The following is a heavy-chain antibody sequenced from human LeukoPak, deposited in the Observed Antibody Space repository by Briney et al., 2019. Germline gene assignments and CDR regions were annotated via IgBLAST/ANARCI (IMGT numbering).Heavy chain of an antibody. V-gene: IGHV4-59*01. Sequence: SETLSLTCAVYGGSFSGYYWSWIRQPPGKGLEWIGYIYYSGSTNYNPSLKSRVTISVDTSKNQFSLKLSSVTAADTAVYYCARGASYITIFGVDNPFFDYWGQGTLVTVSS. CDR1: GGSFSGYY. CDR2: IYYSGST. CDR3: ARGASYITIFGVDNPFFDY. D-gene: IGHD3-3*01. J-gene: IGHJ4*02.